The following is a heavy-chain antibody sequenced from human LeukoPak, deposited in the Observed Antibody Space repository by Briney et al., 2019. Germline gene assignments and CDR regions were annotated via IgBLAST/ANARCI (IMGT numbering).Heavy chain of an antibody. J-gene: IGHJ2*01. CDR1: GYTFTSYD. D-gene: IGHD5-24*01. V-gene: IGHV1-8*01. CDR2: MNPNSGNT. Sequence: ASVKVSCKASGYTFTSYDINWVRQATGQGLEWMGWMNPNSGNTGYAQKFQGRVTMTRNTSISTAYMELSSLRAEDTALYYCTRRAARWQFDLWGRGTLLTVSS. CDR3: TRRAARWQFDL.